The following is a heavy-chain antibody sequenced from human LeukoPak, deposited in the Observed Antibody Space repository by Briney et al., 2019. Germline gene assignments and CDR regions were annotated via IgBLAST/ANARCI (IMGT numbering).Heavy chain of an antibody. D-gene: IGHD3-16*02. CDR3: ARAITFGGVIDKLYFDY. Sequence: ASVTVPCKASGYTFTSYGSSWLRQAPGQGLDGMGWISAYNGNTNYAQRLQGRVTITTDTSTSTAYMELRSLRSDDTDVYYCARAITFGGVIDKLYFDYWGQGTLVTVSS. CDR1: GYTFTSYG. CDR2: ISAYNGNT. J-gene: IGHJ4*02. V-gene: IGHV1-18*01.